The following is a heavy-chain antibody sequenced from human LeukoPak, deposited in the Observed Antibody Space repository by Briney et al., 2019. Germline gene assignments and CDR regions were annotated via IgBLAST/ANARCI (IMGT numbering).Heavy chain of an antibody. J-gene: IGHJ6*02. D-gene: IGHD3/OR15-3a*01. CDR2: ISSSSSYI. CDR3: ARGLWTAHYYYYYGMDV. Sequence: GGSLRLSCAASGFTFTTYSMNWVRQAPGKGLEWVSAISSSSSYIYYADSVKGRFTISRDNAKNSLYLQVNSLRAEDTAVYCCARGLWTAHYYYYYGMDVWGQGTTVTVSS. V-gene: IGHV3-21*01. CDR1: GFTFTTYS.